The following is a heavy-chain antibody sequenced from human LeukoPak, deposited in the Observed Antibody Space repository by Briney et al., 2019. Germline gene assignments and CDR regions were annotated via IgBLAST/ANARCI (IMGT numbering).Heavy chain of an antibody. CDR3: ARQRYSSSWSFYYYYGMDV. CDR1: GGSFSSYY. V-gene: IGHV4-59*08. J-gene: IGHJ6*02. Sequence: PSETLSLTCTVSGGSFSSYYWSWIRQPPGKGLEWIGFIDYSGSTYYNPSLKSRVTISVDTSKNQFSLKLGSVTAADTAVYYCARQRYSSSWSFYYYYGMDVWGQGTTVTVSS. D-gene: IGHD6-13*01. CDR2: IDYSGST.